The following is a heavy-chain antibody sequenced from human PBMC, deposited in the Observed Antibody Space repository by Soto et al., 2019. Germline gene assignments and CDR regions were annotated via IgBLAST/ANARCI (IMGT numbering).Heavy chain of an antibody. CDR3: AKERAVLPPLNAFDI. CDR2: ISYDGSNK. V-gene: IGHV3-30*18. D-gene: IGHD1-26*01. J-gene: IGHJ3*02. Sequence: QVQLVESGGGVVQPGRSLRLSCAASGFTFSSYGMHWVRQAPGKGLEWVAVISYDGSNKYYADSVKGRFTISRDNSKNTLYLQMNSLRAEDTAVYYCAKERAVLPPLNAFDIWGQGTMVTVSS. CDR1: GFTFSSYG.